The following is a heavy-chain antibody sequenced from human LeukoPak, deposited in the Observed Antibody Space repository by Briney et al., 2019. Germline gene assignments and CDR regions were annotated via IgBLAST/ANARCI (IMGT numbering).Heavy chain of an antibody. J-gene: IGHJ6*02. CDR2: IYYSGST. CDR1: GGSISSGGYC. V-gene: IGHV4-31*03. CDR3: ARYYYDSSGYRRDYYYYGMDV. Sequence: PSQTLSLTCTVSGGSISSGGYCWSWIRQHPGTGLEWIGYIYYSGSTYYNPSLKSRVTISVDTSKNQFSLKLSSVTAADTAVYYCARYYYDSSGYRRDYYYYGMDVWGQGTTVTVSS. D-gene: IGHD3-22*01.